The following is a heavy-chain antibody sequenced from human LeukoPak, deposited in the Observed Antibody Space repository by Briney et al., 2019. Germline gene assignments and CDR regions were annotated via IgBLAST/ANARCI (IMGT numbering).Heavy chain of an antibody. J-gene: IGHJ3*02. CDR1: GYTFTGYY. D-gene: IGHD3-22*01. Sequence: GASVKVSCKASGYTFTGYYMHWVRQAPGQGLEWMGWINPNSGGTNYAQKFQGRVTMTRDTSISTAYMELSRLRSDDTAVYYCAREGYHDSSGSKVFFDIWGQGTMVTVSS. CDR3: AREGYHDSSGSKVFFDI. CDR2: INPNSGGT. V-gene: IGHV1-2*02.